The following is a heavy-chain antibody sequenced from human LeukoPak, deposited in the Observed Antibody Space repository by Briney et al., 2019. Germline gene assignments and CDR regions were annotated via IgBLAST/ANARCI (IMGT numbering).Heavy chain of an antibody. CDR1: GGSISTYS. J-gene: IGHJ4*02. CDR2: IFYNGNT. D-gene: IGHD1-26*01. CDR3: ARGDKSGTYGYYLDN. V-gene: IGHV4-59*01. Sequence: PSETPSLTCIVSGGSISTYSWSWIRQPPGKGLEWIGYIFYNGNTNYSPSLKSRVTISIDTSKNQFSLKLYSVTAADTAVHFCARGDKSGTYGYYLDNWGQGTLVSVSS.